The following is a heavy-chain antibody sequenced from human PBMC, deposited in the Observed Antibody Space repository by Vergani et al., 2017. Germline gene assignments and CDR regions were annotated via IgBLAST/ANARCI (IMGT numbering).Heavy chain of an antibody. V-gene: IGHV3-74*01. CDR2: ISSDGSST. J-gene: IGHJ4*02. Sequence: EVQLVESGGGLVQPGGSLRLSCAASGFTFSSYWMHWVRQAPGKGLVWVSRISSDGSSTSYADSVKGRVTISRDNAKNTLSLQMNSLRADDTAVYYCARDGEGPNYYDSSGPFDYWGQGTLVTVSS. CDR1: GFTFSSYW. CDR3: ARDGEGPNYYDSSGPFDY. D-gene: IGHD3-22*01.